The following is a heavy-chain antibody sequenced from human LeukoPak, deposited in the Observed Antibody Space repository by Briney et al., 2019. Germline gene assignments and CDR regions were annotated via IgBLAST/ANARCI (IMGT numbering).Heavy chain of an antibody. CDR1: GFTFSSYS. D-gene: IGHD6-19*01. V-gene: IGHV3-21*04. CDR3: AKGGPSSGWYIFDY. CDR2: ISSSSSYI. Sequence: PGGSLRLSCAASGFTFSSYSMNWVRQAPGKGLEWVSSISSSSSYIYYADSVKGRFTISRDNAKNSLYLQMNSLRVEDTAVYYCAKGGPSSGWYIFDYWGQGTLVTVSS. J-gene: IGHJ4*02.